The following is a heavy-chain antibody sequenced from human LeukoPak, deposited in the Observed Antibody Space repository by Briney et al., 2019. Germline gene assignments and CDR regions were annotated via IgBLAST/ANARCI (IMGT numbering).Heavy chain of an antibody. CDR1: GYTFTSYY. V-gene: IGHV1-46*01. J-gene: IGHJ4*02. CDR3: ARLSHMTEDY. Sequence: ASVKVSCKASGYTFTSYYMHWVRQAPGQGLEWMGIINPSGGSTSYAQKFQGRVTMTRDTSTSTVYMELSSLKASDTAMYYCARLSHMTEDYWGQGTLVTVSS. CDR2: INPSGGST.